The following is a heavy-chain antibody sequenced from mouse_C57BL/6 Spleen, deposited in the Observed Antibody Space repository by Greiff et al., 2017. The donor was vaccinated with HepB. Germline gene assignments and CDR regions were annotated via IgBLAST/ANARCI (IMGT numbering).Heavy chain of an antibody. CDR3: ARTGTDPLDY. CDR2: IHPNSGST. D-gene: IGHD4-1*01. CDR1: GYTFTSYW. J-gene: IGHJ2*01. V-gene: IGHV1-64*01. Sequence: QVQLKQPGAELVKPGASVKLSCKASGYTFTSYWMHWVKQRPGQGLEWIGMIHPNSGSTNYNEKFKSKATLTVDKSSSTAYMQLSSLTSEDSAVYYCARTGTDPLDYWGQGTTLTVSS.